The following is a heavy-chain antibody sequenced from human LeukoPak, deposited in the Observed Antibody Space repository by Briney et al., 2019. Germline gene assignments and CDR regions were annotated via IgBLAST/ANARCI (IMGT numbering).Heavy chain of an antibody. V-gene: IGHV4-30-2*01. D-gene: IGHD3-22*01. Sequence: PSETLSLTCAVSGGSISSGGNSWSWIRQPPGKGLEWIGYIYHSGSTYYNPSLKSRVTISVDRSKNQFSLKLSSVTAADTAVYYCARTYYYDSSGWNWFDPWGQGTLVTVSS. J-gene: IGHJ5*02. CDR2: IYHSGST. CDR3: ARTYYYDSSGWNWFDP. CDR1: GGSISSGGNS.